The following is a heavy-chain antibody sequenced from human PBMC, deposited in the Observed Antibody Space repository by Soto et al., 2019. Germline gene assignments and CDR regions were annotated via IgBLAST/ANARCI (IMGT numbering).Heavy chain of an antibody. J-gene: IGHJ4*02. CDR1: GFTFHDYA. CDR2: IAFTGSAT. D-gene: IGHD5-18*01. CDR3: VKEVETVRLVGFAR. V-gene: IGHV3-23*01. Sequence: LRLSCATSGFTFHDYAMSWVRQSPGKGLEWVSAIAFTGSATYYADSVKGRFTISRDNSKNIVYLQMNSLRVDDTALYYCVKEVETVRLVGFARWGQGTQVTVS.